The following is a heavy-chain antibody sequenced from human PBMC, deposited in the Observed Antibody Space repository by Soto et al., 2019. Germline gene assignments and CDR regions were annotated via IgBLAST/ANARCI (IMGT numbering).Heavy chain of an antibody. CDR2: ISVSDAFI. J-gene: IGHJ4*02. CDR1: GFNVGASA. Sequence: GGSLRLSCAASGFNVGASAVNWVRQAPGKGLEWVSGISVSDAFIYYADSVRGRFSISRDASENILYLQMNSLRVDDTALYYCTRETVAGITGLDYWGPGTLVTVSS. CDR3: TRETVAGITGLDY. V-gene: IGHV3-23*01. D-gene: IGHD1-20*01.